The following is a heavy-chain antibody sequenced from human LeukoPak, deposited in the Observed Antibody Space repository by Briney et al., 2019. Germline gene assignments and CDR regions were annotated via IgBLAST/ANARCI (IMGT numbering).Heavy chain of an antibody. CDR2: IYYSGGT. CDR1: GGSISSYY. Sequence: SETLSLTCTVSGGSISSYYWSWIRQPPGKGLEWIGYIYYSGGTNYNPSLKSRVTISVDTSKNQFSLKLSSVTAADTAVYYCARYCSSTSCYARGPYNWFDPWGQGTLVTVSS. V-gene: IGHV4-59*01. J-gene: IGHJ5*02. D-gene: IGHD2-2*01. CDR3: ARYCSSTSCYARGPYNWFDP.